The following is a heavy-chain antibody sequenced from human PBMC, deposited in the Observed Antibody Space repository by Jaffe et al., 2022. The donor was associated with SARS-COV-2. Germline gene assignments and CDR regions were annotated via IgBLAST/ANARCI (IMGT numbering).Heavy chain of an antibody. J-gene: IGHJ5*02. V-gene: IGHV4-34*01. CDR1: GGSFSGYY. Sequence: QVQLQQWGAGLLKPSETLSLTCAVYGGSFSGYYWSWIRQPPGKGLEWIGEINHSGSTNYNPSLKSRVTISVDTSKNQFSLKLSSVTAADTAVYYCARGLRVGYSSHNWFDPWGQGTLVTVSS. CDR3: ARGLRVGYSSHNWFDP. CDR2: INHSGST. D-gene: IGHD6-13*01.